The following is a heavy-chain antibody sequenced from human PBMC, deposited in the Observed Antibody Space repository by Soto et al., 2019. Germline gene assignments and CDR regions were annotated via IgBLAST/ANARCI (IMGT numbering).Heavy chain of an antibody. CDR3: AKLRYYDFWSGENWFDP. D-gene: IGHD3-3*01. V-gene: IGHV3-23*01. CDR2: ISGSGDRT. J-gene: IGHJ5*02. CDR1: GFTFGTFA. Sequence: SGVSLRLSCAASGFTFGTFAMSWVRQAPGKGLEWVSFISGSGDRTSYADPVKGRFTISRDTSENMLYLQMNSLRLEDTAIYYCAKLRYYDFWSGENWFDPWGQGTLVTV.